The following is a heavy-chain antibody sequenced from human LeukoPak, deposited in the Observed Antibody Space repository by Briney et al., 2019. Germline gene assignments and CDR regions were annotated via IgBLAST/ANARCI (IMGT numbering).Heavy chain of an antibody. V-gene: IGHV4-39*01. J-gene: IGHJ5*02. D-gene: IGHD6-13*01. CDR3: ARRGGIAPTNWFDP. CDR2: IYYSGST. CDR1: GGSISSSSYY. Sequence: SETLSLTCTVSGGSISSSSYYWGWIRQPPGKGLEWIGSIYYSGSTSYNPSLKSRVTISVDTSKNQFSLKLSSVTAADTAVYYCARRGGIAPTNWFDPWGQGALVTVSS.